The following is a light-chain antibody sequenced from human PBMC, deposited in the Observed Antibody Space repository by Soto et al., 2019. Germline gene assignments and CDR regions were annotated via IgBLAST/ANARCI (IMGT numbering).Light chain of an antibody. CDR2: EVS. V-gene: IGLV2-18*02. Sequence: QSALTQPPSVSGSPGQSVTISCTGTSSDVGSYNRVSWYQQPPGTAPKLMIYEVSNRPSGVPDRFSGSKSGNTASLTISGXQXEXEADYYCSSYTSSSTYVFGTGTKVTVL. CDR1: SSDVGSYNR. CDR3: SSYTSSSTYV. J-gene: IGLJ1*01.